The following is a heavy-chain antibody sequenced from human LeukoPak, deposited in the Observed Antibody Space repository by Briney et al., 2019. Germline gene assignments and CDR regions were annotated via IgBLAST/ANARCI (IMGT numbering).Heavy chain of an antibody. J-gene: IGHJ6*03. D-gene: IGHD2-2*01. CDR1: GGTFSSYA. V-gene: IGHV1-69*05. Sequence: SVKVSCKASGGTFSSYAISWVRQAPGQGLEWMGGIIPIFGTANYAQKFQGRVTITTDESTGTAYMELSSLRSEDTAVYYCARTPIGPAATFYYYYMDVWGKGTTVTVSS. CDR3: ARTPIGPAATFYYYYMDV. CDR2: IIPIFGTA.